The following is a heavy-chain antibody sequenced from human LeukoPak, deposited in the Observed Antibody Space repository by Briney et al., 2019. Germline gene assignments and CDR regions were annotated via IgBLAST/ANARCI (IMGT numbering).Heavy chain of an antibody. CDR3: ATLNDSSGYYYGY. Sequence: SETLSLTCTVSGGSISSYYWSWIRQPPGKGLEWIGYIYYSGSTNYNPSLKSRVIISVDTSKNQFSLKLSSVTAADTAVYYCATLNDSSGYYYGYWGQGTLVTVSS. D-gene: IGHD3-22*01. CDR1: GGSISSYY. J-gene: IGHJ4*02. V-gene: IGHV4-59*01. CDR2: IYYSGST.